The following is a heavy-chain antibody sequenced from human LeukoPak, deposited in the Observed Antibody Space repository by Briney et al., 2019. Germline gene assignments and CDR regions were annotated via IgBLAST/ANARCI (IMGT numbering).Heavy chain of an antibody. Sequence: PGGSLTLSCAASGFTFSNSCMSWVRQAPGKGLEWVGRIKSNTDGGTTDYAAPAKVRFTISRDDSQNTLYLQMTSLKTEATAVYYRTTAPKDTAMVMDYFDSWGQGTLVTVSS. CDR1: GFTFSNSC. V-gene: IGHV3-15*01. CDR3: TTAPKDTAMVMDYFDS. D-gene: IGHD5-18*01. CDR2: IKSNTDGGTT. J-gene: IGHJ4*02.